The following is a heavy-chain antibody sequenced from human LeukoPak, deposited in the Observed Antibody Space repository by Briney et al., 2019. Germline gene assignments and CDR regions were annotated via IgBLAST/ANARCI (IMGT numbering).Heavy chain of an antibody. Sequence: GTSVNVSCKPSGYTFTGYYMHWVRQAAGHGREWLGWINPNSGGTDYAQMLQGSVTMTTDTSISTASMELSRLRSDDTAVYYCARAPYDSSGYSKFDYWGQGTLVTVSS. D-gene: IGHD3-22*01. J-gene: IGHJ4*02. V-gene: IGHV1-2*02. CDR2: INPNSGGT. CDR3: ARAPYDSSGYSKFDY. CDR1: GYTFTGYY.